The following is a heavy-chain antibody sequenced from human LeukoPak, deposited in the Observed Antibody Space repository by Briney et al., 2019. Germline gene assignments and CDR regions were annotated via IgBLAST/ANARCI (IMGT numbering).Heavy chain of an antibody. V-gene: IGHV3-64*01. Sequence: PGGSLRLSCAASGFTFSSYAMHWVRQAPGKGLEYVSAISSNGGSTYYANSVKGRFTISRDNSKNTLYLQMGSLRAEDMAMYYCARTASSGTYYFDYWGQGTLVTVSS. D-gene: IGHD6-19*01. CDR3: ARTASSGTYYFDY. CDR1: GFTFSSYA. J-gene: IGHJ4*02. CDR2: ISSNGGST.